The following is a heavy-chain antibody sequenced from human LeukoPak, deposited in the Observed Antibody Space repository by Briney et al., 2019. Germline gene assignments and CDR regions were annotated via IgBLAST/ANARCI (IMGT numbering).Heavy chain of an antibody. CDR1: GFSFSSYS. J-gene: IGHJ4*02. CDR2: ISSTSSAI. V-gene: IGHV3-48*04. Sequence: GGSLRLSCAASGFSFSSYSMNWVRQAPGKGLEWLSYISSTSSAIYYADSLKGRFTISRDNAKNSLYLQMDILRAEDTAVYYCARVIGSYGDSAYWGQGTLVTVSS. D-gene: IGHD3-16*01. CDR3: ARVIGSYGDSAY.